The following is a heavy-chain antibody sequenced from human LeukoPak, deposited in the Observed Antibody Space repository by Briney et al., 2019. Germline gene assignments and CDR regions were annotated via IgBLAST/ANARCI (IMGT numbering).Heavy chain of an antibody. Sequence: ASVKVSCKASGYTFTSYGISWVRQAPGQGLEWMGIIYPGDSDTRYSPSFQGQVTISADKSISTAYLQWSSLKASDTAMYYCARHEAGVDYWGQGTLVTVSS. D-gene: IGHD3-10*01. J-gene: IGHJ4*02. V-gene: IGHV5-51*01. CDR2: IYPGDSDT. CDR3: ARHEAGVDY. CDR1: GYTFTSYG.